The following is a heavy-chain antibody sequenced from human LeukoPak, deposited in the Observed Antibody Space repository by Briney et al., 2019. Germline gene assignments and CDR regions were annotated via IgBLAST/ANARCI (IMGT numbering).Heavy chain of an antibody. J-gene: IGHJ4*02. V-gene: IGHV4-38-2*02. D-gene: IGHD2-15*01. CDR2: IHIGGST. CDR3: ARLWSTDCSGGSCPHQPNS. Sequence: SETLSLTCTVSGYSISSAYHWGWIRQPPGKGLEWIGSIHIGGSTYYNPSFKSRVTISVDTSKNQFSLKLRSVTAADTAMYYCARLWSTDCSGGSCPHQPNSWGQGTLVTVSS. CDR1: GYSISSAYH.